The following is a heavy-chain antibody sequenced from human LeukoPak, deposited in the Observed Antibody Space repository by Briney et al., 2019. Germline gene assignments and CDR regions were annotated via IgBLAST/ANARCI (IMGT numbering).Heavy chain of an antibody. CDR1: GGSFTAFY. J-gene: IGHJ6*03. D-gene: IGHD3-3*01. CDR2: ISHSGGT. CDR3: ARTWKKATIFGVARTKYYMDV. V-gene: IGHV4-34*01. Sequence: SETLSLTCAVYGGSFTAFYWSWIRQSPGGFLEWIGEISHSGGTNYNPSLESRVTISVDPSKDQFSLMVTSVTPADTAVYFCARTWKKATIFGVARTKYYMDVWGKGTTVSVSS.